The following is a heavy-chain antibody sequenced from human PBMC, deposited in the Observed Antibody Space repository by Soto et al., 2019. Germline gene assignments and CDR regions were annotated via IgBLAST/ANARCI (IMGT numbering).Heavy chain of an antibody. CDR1: GGTFSSYA. CDR3: AREGGGYCSSTSCYSPGYYYGMDV. Sequence: QVQLVQSGAEVKKPGSSVKVSCKASGGTFSSYAISWVRQAPGQGLEWMGGIIPIFGTANYAQKFQGRVTITADESTSTAYMELSSLRSEDTAVYYCAREGGGYCSSTSCYSPGYYYGMDVCGQGTTVTVSS. D-gene: IGHD2-2*02. J-gene: IGHJ6*02. CDR2: IIPIFGTA. V-gene: IGHV1-69*01.